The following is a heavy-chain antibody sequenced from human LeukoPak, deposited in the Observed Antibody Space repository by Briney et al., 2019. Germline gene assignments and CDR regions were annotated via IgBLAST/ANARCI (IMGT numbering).Heavy chain of an antibody. V-gene: IGHV4-59*08. Sequence: SETLSLTCPVSGDSISSYYWSWIRQPPGKGLEWIGSIYYSGSTNYNPSLKSRVTTSVDTSTNQFSLKLSSVTAVDTAVYYCVRHKGDGYKSWGQGTLVTVSS. D-gene: IGHD5-24*01. J-gene: IGHJ4*02. CDR2: IYYSGST. CDR1: GDSISSYY. CDR3: VRHKGDGYKS.